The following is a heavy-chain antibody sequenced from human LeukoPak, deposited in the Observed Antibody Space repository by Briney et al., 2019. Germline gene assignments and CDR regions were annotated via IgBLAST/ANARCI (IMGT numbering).Heavy chain of an antibody. J-gene: IGHJ3*02. V-gene: IGHV4-34*01. D-gene: IGHD2-2*01. CDR1: GGSFSGYY. CDR3: ARSYCSSTSCYPDAFDI. Sequence: SETLSLTCAVYGGSFSGYYWSWIRQPPGKGLEWIGEINHSGSTNYNPSLKSRVTISVDTSKNQFSLKLSSVTAADTAVYYCARSYCSSTSCYPDAFDIWGQGTMVTVSS. CDR2: INHSGST.